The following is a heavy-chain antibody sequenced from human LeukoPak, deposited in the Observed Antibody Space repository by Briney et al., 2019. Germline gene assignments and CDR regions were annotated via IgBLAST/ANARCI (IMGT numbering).Heavy chain of an antibody. Sequence: ESGGSLRLSCAASGFTFSSYEMNWVRQAPGKGLEWVSSISSSSSYIYYADSVKGRFTISRDNAKNSLYLQMNSLRAEDTAVYYCATFLEYSSSGSYFDYWGQGTLVTVSS. D-gene: IGHD6-6*01. CDR1: GFTFSSYE. V-gene: IGHV3-21*01. CDR3: ATFLEYSSSGSYFDY. J-gene: IGHJ4*02. CDR2: ISSSSSYI.